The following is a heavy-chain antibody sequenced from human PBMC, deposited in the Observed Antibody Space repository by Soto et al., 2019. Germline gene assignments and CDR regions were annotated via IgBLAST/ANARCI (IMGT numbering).Heavy chain of an antibody. V-gene: IGHV3-13*01. J-gene: IGHJ4*02. CDR1: GFTFSSYD. CDR2: IGTAGDT. D-gene: IGHD3-16*02. CDR3: ARGGSSYTVDYFDY. Sequence: GGSLRLSCAASGFTFSSYDMYWVRQATGKGLEWASAIGTAGDTYYPGSVKGRFTISRENAKNSLYLQMNSLRAGDTAVYYCARGGSSYTVDYFDYWGQGTLVTVSS.